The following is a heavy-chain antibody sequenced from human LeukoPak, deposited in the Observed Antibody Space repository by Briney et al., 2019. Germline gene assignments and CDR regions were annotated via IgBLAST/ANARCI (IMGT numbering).Heavy chain of an antibody. J-gene: IGHJ3*02. Sequence: SETLSLTCTVSGASIYNYYWSWIRQTAGKRLEWIGPINTSGSTNYNPSLKSRVTTSVDTSKNQFSLKLTSVTAADTAVYYCARQGAAAIHSGSFDIWGQGTMVTVSS. CDR3: ARQGAAAIHSGSFDI. CDR2: INTSGST. CDR1: GASIYNYY. V-gene: IGHV4-4*07. D-gene: IGHD2-2*01.